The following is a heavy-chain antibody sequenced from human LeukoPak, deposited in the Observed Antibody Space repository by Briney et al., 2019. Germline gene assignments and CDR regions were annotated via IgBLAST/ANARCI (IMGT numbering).Heavy chain of an antibody. CDR3: ARANEYYYDSSGLYFDY. CDR2: IIPIFGTA. D-gene: IGHD3-22*01. CDR1: GGTFSSYA. V-gene: IGHV1-69*13. Sequence: GASVKVSCKASGGTFSSYAISWVRQAPGQGLERMRGIIPIFGTANYAQKFQGRVTITADESTSTAYMELSSLRSEDTAVYYCARANEYYYDSSGLYFDYWGQGTLVTVSS. J-gene: IGHJ4*02.